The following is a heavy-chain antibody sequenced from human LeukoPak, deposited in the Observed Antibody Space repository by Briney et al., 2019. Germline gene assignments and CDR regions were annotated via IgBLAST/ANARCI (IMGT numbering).Heavy chain of an antibody. CDR1: GFTVSSNY. CDR3: AREQARYSSSWYDY. CDR2: IYSGGST. J-gene: IGHJ4*02. D-gene: IGHD6-13*01. Sequence: PGGSLRLSCAASGFTVSSNYMSWVRQAPGKGLEWVSVIYSGGSTYYADSVKGRFTISRDNSKNTLYLQMNSLRAEDTAVYYCAREQARYSSSWYDYWGQGTLVTVSP. V-gene: IGHV3-66*01.